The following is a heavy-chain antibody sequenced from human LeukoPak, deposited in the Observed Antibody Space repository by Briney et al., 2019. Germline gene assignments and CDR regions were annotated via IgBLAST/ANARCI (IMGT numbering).Heavy chain of an antibody. CDR3: ASRLIGSSWRPYYFDY. CDR2: INHSGST. J-gene: IGHJ4*02. Sequence: SETLSLTCAVYGGSFSGYYWSWIRQPPGKGLEWIGEINHSGSTNYNPSLKSRVTISVDTSKNQFSLKLSSVTAADTAVYYCASRLIGSSWRPYYFDYWGQGALVTVSS. CDR1: GGSFSGYY. D-gene: IGHD6-13*01. V-gene: IGHV4-34*01.